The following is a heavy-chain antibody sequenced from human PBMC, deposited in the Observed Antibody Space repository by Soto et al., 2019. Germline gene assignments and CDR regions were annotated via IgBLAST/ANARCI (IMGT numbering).Heavy chain of an antibody. V-gene: IGHV1-18*01. CDR3: ARGYSSGWYGEDYFDY. J-gene: IGHJ4*02. Sequence: QVQLVQSGAEVKKPGASVKVSFKASGYTFTSYGISWVRQAPGQGLEWMGRISAYNGNTNYAQKLQGIVTMTTDTSTSTAYMELRSLRSDDTAVYYCARGYSSGWYGEDYFDYWGQGSLVTVSS. CDR1: GYTFTSYG. D-gene: IGHD6-19*01. CDR2: ISAYNGNT.